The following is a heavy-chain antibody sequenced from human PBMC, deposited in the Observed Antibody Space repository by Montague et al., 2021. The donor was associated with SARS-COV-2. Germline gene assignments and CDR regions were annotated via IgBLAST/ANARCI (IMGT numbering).Heavy chain of an antibody. CDR3: ARVGGNHYRYFDY. V-gene: IGHV4-61*02. CDR2: IYTSGST. D-gene: IGHD1-14*01. CDR1: GDSVSSEIYY. J-gene: IGHJ4*02. Sequence: TLSLTCTVSGDSVSSEIYYWSWIRQPAGKGLEWIGRIYTSGSTNYNPSLRSRVTISVDTSKNQFSLRWSSVTAADTAVYYCARVGGNHYRYFDYWGQGTLVTVPS.